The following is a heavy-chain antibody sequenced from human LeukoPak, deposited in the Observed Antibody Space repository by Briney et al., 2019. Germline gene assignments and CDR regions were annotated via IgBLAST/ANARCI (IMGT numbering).Heavy chain of an antibody. CDR3: ARDYGGNSVGDAFDI. CDR2: MNPNSGNT. Sequence: GASVKVSCKVSGCTFTSYDINWVRQATGQGLEWMGCMNPNSGNTNYAQKVQGRVTMTTDTSTSTAYMELRSLRSDDTAVYYCARDYGGNSVGDAFDIWGQGTMVTVSS. J-gene: IGHJ3*02. D-gene: IGHD4-23*01. CDR1: GCTFTSYD. V-gene: IGHV1-18*01.